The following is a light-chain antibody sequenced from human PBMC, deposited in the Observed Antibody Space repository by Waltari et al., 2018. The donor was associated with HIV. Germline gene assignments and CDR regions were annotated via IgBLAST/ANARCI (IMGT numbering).Light chain of an antibody. CDR3: SSFTGSIYV. CDR1: SSDVGAYNF. V-gene: IGLV2-14*03. Sequence: QSALTQPASVSGSAGQSITLSCPGTSSDVGAYNFVSWYQQHPDKAPKLMIYDVSDRPSGISNRFSGSKSGNTASLTISGLQAEDEADYYCSSFTGSIYVFGTGTKVTVL. J-gene: IGLJ1*01. CDR2: DVS.